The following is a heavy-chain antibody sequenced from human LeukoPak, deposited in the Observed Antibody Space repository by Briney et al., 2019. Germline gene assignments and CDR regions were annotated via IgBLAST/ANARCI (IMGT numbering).Heavy chain of an antibody. Sequence: PGGSLRLSCAASGFTFSSYAMSWVRQAPGKGLEWVSAISGSGGSTYYADSVKGWFTISRDNSKNTLYLQMNSLRAEDTAVYYCAKDPHPRGSSPRHFDYWGQGTLVTVSS. J-gene: IGHJ4*02. CDR1: GFTFSSYA. CDR3: AKDPHPRGSSPRHFDY. V-gene: IGHV3-23*01. D-gene: IGHD1-26*01. CDR2: ISGSGGST.